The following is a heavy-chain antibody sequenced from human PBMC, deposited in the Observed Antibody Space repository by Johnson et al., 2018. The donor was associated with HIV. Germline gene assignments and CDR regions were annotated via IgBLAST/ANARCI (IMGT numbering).Heavy chain of an antibody. CDR2: ISSSGTTI. CDR3: AIGRGEFPRHAFDI. V-gene: IGHV3-11*04. Sequence: QMQLVESGGSVVRPGGSLRLSCAASGFTFSDYYMSWIRQAPGKGLEWVSYISSSGTTIYYADSVKGRFTISRDNAKNSLYLQMNSLRADDTAVYYCAIGRGEFPRHAFDIWGQGTMVTVSS. CDR1: GFTFSDYY. D-gene: IGHD3-10*01. J-gene: IGHJ3*02.